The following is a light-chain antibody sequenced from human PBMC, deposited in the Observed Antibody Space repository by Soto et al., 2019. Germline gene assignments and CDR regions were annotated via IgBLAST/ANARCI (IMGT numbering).Light chain of an antibody. CDR1: QTISRW. Sequence: DIQMTQSPSTLSASLGDRVTITCRASQTISRWLAWFQQKPGKAPKLLIYDASNLESGVPSRFSGSGSGTEFTLTITSLLPDDFATYFCQQYSSYSLPTFGGGTKVDIK. CDR3: QQYSSYSLPT. CDR2: DAS. J-gene: IGKJ4*01. V-gene: IGKV1-5*01.